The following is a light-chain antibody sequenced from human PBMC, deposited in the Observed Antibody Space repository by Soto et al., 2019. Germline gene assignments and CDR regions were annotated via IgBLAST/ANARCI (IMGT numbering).Light chain of an antibody. V-gene: IGLV2-14*01. CDR2: DVS. Sequence: QSVLTQPASVSGSPGQSITISCTGTSNDVGGYNYVSWYQQHPGKAPKLMIYDVSDRPSGVSNRFSGSKAGNTASLTISGLQTEDEAYYYCSSYTGSSTIVFGGGTKLTVL. CDR3: SSYTGSSTIV. J-gene: IGLJ2*01. CDR1: SNDVGGYNY.